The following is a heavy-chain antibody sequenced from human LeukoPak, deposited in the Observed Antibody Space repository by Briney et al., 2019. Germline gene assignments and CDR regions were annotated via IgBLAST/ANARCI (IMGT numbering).Heavy chain of an antibody. V-gene: IGHV3-7*01. D-gene: IGHD2-8*02. J-gene: IGHJ5*02. CDR3: VKDAGTA. CDR2: IKKDGSEK. Sequence: GSLRLSCAASGFTFSNNWMSWVRQAPRKGLECVANIKKDGSEKYYINSVKGRFTISRDNAKNSLYLQMDSLRAEDTALYYCVKDAGTAWGQGTLVTVSS. CDR1: GFTFSNNW.